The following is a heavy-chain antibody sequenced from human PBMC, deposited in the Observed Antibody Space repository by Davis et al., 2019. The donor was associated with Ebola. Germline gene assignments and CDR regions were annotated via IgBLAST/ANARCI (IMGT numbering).Heavy chain of an antibody. Sequence: SETLSLTYTVSGGSISSYYWSWIRQPPGKGLEWIGYIYHSGSTYYNPSLKSRVTISVDRSKNQFSLKLSSVTAADTAVYYCARGFGELPYYYYGMDVWGQGTTVTVSS. D-gene: IGHD3-10*01. CDR2: IYHSGST. J-gene: IGHJ6*02. V-gene: IGHV4-59*12. CDR1: GGSISSYY. CDR3: ARGFGELPYYYYGMDV.